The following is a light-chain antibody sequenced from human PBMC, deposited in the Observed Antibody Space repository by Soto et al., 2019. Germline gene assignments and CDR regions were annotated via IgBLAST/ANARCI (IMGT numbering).Light chain of an antibody. V-gene: IGKV2-30*01. Sequence: EVVMTQSPLSLPVTLGQPASISCRSSQGLVFSDGYTYLSWFQQRPGQSPRRLIYRVSNRDSGVPDRVSGSGSGTDFTLKISRVEADDVGIYYCMQGAHWPMYTFGQGTRLEI. CDR2: RVS. J-gene: IGKJ2*01. CDR1: QGLVFSDGYTY. CDR3: MQGAHWPMYT.